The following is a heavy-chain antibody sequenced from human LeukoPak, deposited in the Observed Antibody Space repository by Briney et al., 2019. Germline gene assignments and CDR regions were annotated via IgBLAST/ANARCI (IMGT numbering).Heavy chain of an antibody. D-gene: IGHD3-10*01. CDR3: AKGYYSGSGKYYFDF. CDR1: GFTFSSYA. CDR2: IGGSGSST. V-gene: IGHV3-23*01. J-gene: IGHJ4*02. Sequence: GGSLRLSCAAAGFTFSSYAMNWVRQAPGKGLEWVSVIGGSGSSTNYADSVKGRFTISRDNSKNTLYLQMSSLRVEDTTVYYCAKGYYSGSGKYYFDFWGQGTLVTVSS.